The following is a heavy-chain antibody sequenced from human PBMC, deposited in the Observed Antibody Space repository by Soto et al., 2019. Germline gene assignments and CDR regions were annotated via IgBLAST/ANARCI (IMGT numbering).Heavy chain of an antibody. J-gene: IGHJ4*02. D-gene: IGHD1-26*01. CDR1: GFTFSHYG. V-gene: IGHV3-30*03. CDR2: ISYDGSNK. CDR3: ARYSGKYQGPIDY. Sequence: QVQLVESGGGVVQPGRSLSLSCAASGFTFSHYGIHWVRQAPGKGLEWLAVISYDGSNKHYADSVKGRFTVSRDNSKNTLYLQMNSRTAEDTAVYFCARYSGKYQGPIDYWGQGTLVTVSS.